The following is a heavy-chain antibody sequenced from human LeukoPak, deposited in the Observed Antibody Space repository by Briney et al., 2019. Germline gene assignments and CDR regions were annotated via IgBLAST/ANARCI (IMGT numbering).Heavy chain of an antibody. CDR3: VRDLGGRSGH. V-gene: IGHV3-23*01. CDR2: ISGSGGST. D-gene: IGHD1-26*01. CDR1: GFTFSSYA. J-gene: IGHJ4*02. Sequence: GGSLRLSCAASGFTFSSYAMSWVRQAPGKGLEWVSAISGSGGSTYYADSVKGRSTIFRDNAKNTLYLQMNSLRAEDTAVYYCVRDLGGRSGHWGQGTLVTVSS.